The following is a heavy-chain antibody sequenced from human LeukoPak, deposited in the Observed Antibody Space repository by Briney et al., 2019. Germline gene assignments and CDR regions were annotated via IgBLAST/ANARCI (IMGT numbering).Heavy chain of an antibody. D-gene: IGHD2-2*01. J-gene: IGHJ5*02. V-gene: IGHV6-1*01. CDR2: TYYRSTCYN. Sequence: SQTLSLTCAISGDSVSSNSVTWNWIRQSPSRGLEWLVRTYYRSTCYNDYAVSVRGRITVNPDTSKNQFSLHLNSVTPEDTAVYYCARRLTQYDCFDPWGQGILVTVSS. CDR3: ARRLTQYDCFDP. CDR1: GDSVSSNSVT.